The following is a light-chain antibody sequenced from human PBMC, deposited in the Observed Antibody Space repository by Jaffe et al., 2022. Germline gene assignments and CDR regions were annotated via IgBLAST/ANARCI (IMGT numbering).Light chain of an antibody. CDR1: QSVSSSY. J-gene: IGKJ2*01. CDR2: GAS. Sequence: EIVLTQSPGTLSLSPGERATLSCRASQSVSSSYLAWYQQKAGQAPRLVIYGASSRATGIPDRFSGSGSGTDFTLTISRLEPEDFAVYFCQQSATSPTFGQGTEVEIK. CDR3: QQSATSPT. V-gene: IGKV3-20*01.